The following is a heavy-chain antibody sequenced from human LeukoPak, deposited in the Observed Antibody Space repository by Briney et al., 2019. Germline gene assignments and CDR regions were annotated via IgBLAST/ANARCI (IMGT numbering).Heavy chain of an antibody. CDR3: ARKRRDGYNPFDS. V-gene: IGHV4-39*01. J-gene: IGHJ4*02. Sequence: SETLSLTCTVSGDTVRSSSYYWGWIRQPPGKGREWIGSVHSSGSTYYNLSPKGRVTISVDTSKNQFSLKLSSVTAADTALYYCARKRRDGYNPFDSWGQGTLVTVSS. D-gene: IGHD5-24*01. CDR1: GDTVRSSSYY. CDR2: VHSSGST.